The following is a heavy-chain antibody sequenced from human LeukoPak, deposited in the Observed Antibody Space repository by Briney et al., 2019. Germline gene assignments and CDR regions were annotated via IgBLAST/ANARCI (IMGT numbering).Heavy chain of an antibody. CDR3: ARDWSEYTGMDV. D-gene: IGHD6-6*01. J-gene: IGHJ6*02. Sequence: GGSLRLSCTASGFSIRINYMSWVRQAPGKGLEWVSVIYSGGDTFYTDSVKGRFTISRDNSKNTVYLQMNSLKAADTAVYYCARDWSEYTGMDVWGQGTTVTVSS. CDR2: IYSGGDT. V-gene: IGHV3-66*01. CDR1: GFSIRINY.